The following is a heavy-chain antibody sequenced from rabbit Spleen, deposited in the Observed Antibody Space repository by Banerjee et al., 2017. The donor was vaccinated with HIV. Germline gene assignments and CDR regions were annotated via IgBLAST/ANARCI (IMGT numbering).Heavy chain of an antibody. CDR1: GFSFSSSYY. D-gene: IGHD7-1*01. Sequence: QEQLVESGGGLVQPEGSLTLTCTASGFSFSSSYYMCWVRQAPGKGLEWIGTIGSSGDNTWYANWAKGRFTISKTSSTTVTLQMTGLTAADTATYFCARGPYITYSPLDLWGPGTLVTVS. V-gene: IGHV1S45*01. J-gene: IGHJ6*01. CDR2: IGSSGDNT. CDR3: ARGPYITYSPLDL.